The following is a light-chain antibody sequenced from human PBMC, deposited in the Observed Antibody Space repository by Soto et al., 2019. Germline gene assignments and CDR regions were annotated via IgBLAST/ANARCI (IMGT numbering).Light chain of an antibody. CDR1: SSDVGGYNY. CDR2: EVS. Sequence: QSVLTQPASVSGSPGQSITISCTGTSSDVGGYNYVSWYQQHPDKAPKLMIYEVSSRPSGVSNRFSGSKSGNTASLTISGLQAEDEADYYCSSYTITSAVLFGGGTKLTVL. J-gene: IGLJ2*01. CDR3: SSYTITSAVL. V-gene: IGLV2-14*01.